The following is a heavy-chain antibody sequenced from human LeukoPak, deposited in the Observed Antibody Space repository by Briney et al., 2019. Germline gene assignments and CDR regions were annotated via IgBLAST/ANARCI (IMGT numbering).Heavy chain of an antibody. V-gene: IGHV3-23*01. CDR1: GFTFSSYA. CDR3: AKLEGPKLWPPYYYHGMDV. D-gene: IGHD5-18*01. Sequence: GGSLRLSCAASGFTFSSYAMSWVRQAPGKGLEWVSAISGSGGSTYYADSVKGRFTISRDNSKNTLYLQMNSLRAEDTAVYYCAKLEGPKLWPPYYYHGMDVWGQGTTVTVSS. CDR2: ISGSGGST. J-gene: IGHJ6*02.